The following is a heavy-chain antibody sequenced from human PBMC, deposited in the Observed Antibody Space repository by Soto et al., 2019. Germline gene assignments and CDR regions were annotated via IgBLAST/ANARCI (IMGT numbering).Heavy chain of an antibody. CDR1: SGSISSGHW. CDR3: ARDLWGYCGTDCYPLDV. V-gene: IGHV4-4*02. CDR2: IYHSGST. J-gene: IGHJ6*02. D-gene: IGHD2-21*02. Sequence: PSETLSLTCAVSSGSISSGHWWNWVRQPPGKGLEWIGEIYHSGSTNYNPSLKSRVTVSVDKSMNQFSLKLNSVTAADTAVYYCARDLWGYCGTDCYPLDVWGQGTTVTVSS.